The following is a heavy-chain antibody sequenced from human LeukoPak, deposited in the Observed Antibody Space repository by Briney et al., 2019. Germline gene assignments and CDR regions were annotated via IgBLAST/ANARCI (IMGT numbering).Heavy chain of an antibody. Sequence: GASVKVFCKASGYTFTSYGISWVRQAPGQGLEWMGWISAYNGNTNYAQKLQGRVTMTTDTSTSTAYMELRSLRSDDTAVYYCAREPPMNGARLFDYWGQGTLVTVSS. V-gene: IGHV1-18*01. CDR3: AREPPMNGARLFDY. CDR1: GYTFTSYG. CDR2: ISAYNGNT. D-gene: IGHD4-17*01. J-gene: IGHJ4*02.